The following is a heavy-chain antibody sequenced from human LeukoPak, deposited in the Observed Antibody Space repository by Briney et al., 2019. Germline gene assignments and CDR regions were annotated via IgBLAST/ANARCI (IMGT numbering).Heavy chain of an antibody. D-gene: IGHD3/OR15-3a*01. CDR2: IDPNSGGT. Sequence: ASVKVSCKASGYTFTGKFIHWARQAPGQGLEWMGWIDPNSGGTDYAQKFRGRVTMTRDTSTSTAYMDLSSLISDDTAVYYCARDREGLAYFDYWGQGTLVTVSS. V-gene: IGHV1-2*02. CDR1: GYTFTGKF. CDR3: ARDREGLAYFDY. J-gene: IGHJ4*02.